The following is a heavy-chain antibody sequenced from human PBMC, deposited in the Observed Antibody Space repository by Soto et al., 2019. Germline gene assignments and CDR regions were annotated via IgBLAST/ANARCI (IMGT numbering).Heavy chain of an antibody. J-gene: IGHJ6*02. D-gene: IGHD2-2*01. CDR2: IYYSGST. CDR1: GGSISSSSYY. CDR3: ARPYCSSTSCSGGSPYYYGMDV. V-gene: IGHV4-39*01. Sequence: SETLSLTCTVSGGSISSSSYYWGWIRQPPGKGLEWMGSIYYSGSTYYNPSLKSRFTISVDTSKNQFSLKLSSVTAADTAVYYCARPYCSSTSCSGGSPYYYGMDVWGQGTTVTVSS.